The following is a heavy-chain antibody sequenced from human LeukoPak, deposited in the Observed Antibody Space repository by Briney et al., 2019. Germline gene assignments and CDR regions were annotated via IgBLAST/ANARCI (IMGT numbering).Heavy chain of an antibody. D-gene: IGHD6-13*01. V-gene: IGHV3-48*01. J-gene: IGHJ4*02. CDR2: ISSSSSTI. CDR1: GFTFSNYW. CDR3: ARDSQQLVSDY. Sequence: GGSLRLSCAASGFTFSNYWMNWVRQAPGKGLEWVSYISSSSSTIYYADSVKGRFTISRDNAKNSLYLQMNSLRAEDTAVYYCARDSQQLVSDYWGQGTLVTVSS.